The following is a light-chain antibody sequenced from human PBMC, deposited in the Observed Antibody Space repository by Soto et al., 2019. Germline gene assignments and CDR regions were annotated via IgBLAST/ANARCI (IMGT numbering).Light chain of an antibody. CDR3: QQYYSTPHT. V-gene: IGKV4-1*01. J-gene: IGKJ2*01. CDR1: QSVLYNSNNKNY. Sequence: DIVMTQSPDSLAVSLGGRATINCKSSQSVLYNSNNKNYLAWYQQKPGQPPKLLIYWASTRESGVPDRFSGSGSGTDFTLTISSLQAEDVAVYYCQQYYSTPHTFGQGTKLEIK. CDR2: WAS.